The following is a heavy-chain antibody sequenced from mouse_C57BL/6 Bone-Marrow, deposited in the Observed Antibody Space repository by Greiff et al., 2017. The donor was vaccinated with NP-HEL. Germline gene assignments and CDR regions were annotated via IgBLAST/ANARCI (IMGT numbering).Heavy chain of an antibody. J-gene: IGHJ4*01. CDR3: AFLPGDDYLYYAMDY. CDR2: IDPSDSYT. CDR1: GYTFTSYW. Sequence: QVQLHQPGAELVKPGASVKLSCKASGYTFTSYWMQWVKQRPGQGLEWIGEIDPSDSYTNYNQKFKGKATLTVDTSSSTAYMQLSSLTSEDSAVYYCAFLPGDDYLYYAMDYWGQGTSVTVSS. D-gene: IGHD2-4*01. V-gene: IGHV1-50*01.